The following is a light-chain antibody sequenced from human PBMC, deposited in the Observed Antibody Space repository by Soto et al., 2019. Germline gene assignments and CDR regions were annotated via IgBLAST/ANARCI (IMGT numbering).Light chain of an antibody. CDR3: SSYTSGFYV. CDR2: DVS. CDR1: HIDVGGYNY. V-gene: IGLV2-14*01. J-gene: IGLJ1*01. Sequence: QSVLTQPSSVSGSPGQSNTIPCPGTHIDVGGYNYVSWYQQHPGKAPKLMIYDVSDRPSGVSNRFSGSKSGNTASLTISGLQAEDEADYYCSSYTSGFYVFGTGTKVTVL.